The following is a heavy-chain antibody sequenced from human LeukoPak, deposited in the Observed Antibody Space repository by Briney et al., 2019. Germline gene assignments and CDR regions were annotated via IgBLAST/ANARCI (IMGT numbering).Heavy chain of an antibody. J-gene: IGHJ5*02. CDR3: ARFNLGWLDP. CDR2: ISSGVTTE. Sequence: PGGSLRLSCTASGFTFGDYAMSWFRQAPGKGLEWISYISSGVTTEYYADSVKGRFTISRDDAKNSLYLQMDSLRAEDTAVYYCARFNLGWLDPWGQGALVTVSS. V-gene: IGHV3-48*03. D-gene: IGHD1-20*01. CDR1: GFTFGDYA.